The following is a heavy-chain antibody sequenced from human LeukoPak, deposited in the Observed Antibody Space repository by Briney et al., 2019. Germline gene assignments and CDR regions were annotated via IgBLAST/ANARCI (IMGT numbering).Heavy chain of an antibody. V-gene: IGHV3-15*05. D-gene: IGHD2-15*01. Sequence: GGSLRLARAATAFTLGNAWMNLVRVAPGKGLEWIGRIKSIVNGGTTDYAAPVKGRFTISRDDSKNTLYLLMNSLKTEDTAVYYCTTTYSQAYLNYWGQGTLVTVSS. J-gene: IGHJ4*02. CDR1: AFTLGNAW. CDR3: TTTYSQAYLNY. CDR2: IKSIVNGGTT.